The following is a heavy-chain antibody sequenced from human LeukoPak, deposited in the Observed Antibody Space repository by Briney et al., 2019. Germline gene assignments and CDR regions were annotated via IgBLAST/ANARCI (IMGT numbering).Heavy chain of an antibody. V-gene: IGHV4-34*01. D-gene: IGHD2-8*01. CDR1: GGSFSGYY. Sequence: SETLSLTCAVYGGSFSGYYWSWIRQPPGKGLEWIGEINHSGSTNYNPSLKSRVTISVDTSKNQFSLKLSSVTAADTAVYYCARALGYCTNGVCYTTPVDYWGQGTLVTVSS. J-gene: IGHJ4*02. CDR2: INHSGST. CDR3: ARALGYCTNGVCYTTPVDY.